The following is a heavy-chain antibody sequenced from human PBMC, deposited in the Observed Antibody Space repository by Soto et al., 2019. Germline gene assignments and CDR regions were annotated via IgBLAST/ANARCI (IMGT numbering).Heavy chain of an antibody. CDR2: IYWDDDK. CDR1: GFSLNTSEMG. V-gene: IGHV2-5*02. J-gene: IGHJ4*02. CDR3: AHYSSTSSFDY. Sequence: SAPTLVNQTHTFTLACTFSGFSLNTSEMGVGWIRQPPGKALEWLALIYWDDDKRYSPSLKSRLTITKDTSKNQVVLTMTNMDPVDTATYYCAHYSSTSSFDYWGQGTLVTVSS. D-gene: IGHD6-13*01.